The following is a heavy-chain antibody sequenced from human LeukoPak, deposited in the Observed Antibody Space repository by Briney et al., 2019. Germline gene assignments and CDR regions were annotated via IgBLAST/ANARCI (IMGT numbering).Heavy chain of an antibody. CDR1: GFTFSTYA. D-gene: IGHD6-19*01. CDR2: IGDDGATT. Sequence: PGGSLRLSCAASGFTFSTYAMSWVRPTPTKGLERVSAIGDDGATTYYADSVKGRFTISRDNSKNTLYLQMNSLRAEDTAVYYCAKGVSGWPYYFDYWGRGTLVTVSS. V-gene: IGHV3-23*01. CDR3: AKGVSGWPYYFDY. J-gene: IGHJ4*02.